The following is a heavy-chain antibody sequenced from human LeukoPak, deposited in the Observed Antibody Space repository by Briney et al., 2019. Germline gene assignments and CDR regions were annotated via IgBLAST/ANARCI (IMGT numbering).Heavy chain of an antibody. Sequence: SETLSLTCAVYGGSFSGYYWSWIRQPPGKGLEWIGKINHSGSTNYNPSLKSRVTISVDTSKNQFSLKLSSVTAADTAVYYCARDHRQDAFDIWGQGTMVTVSS. J-gene: IGHJ3*02. V-gene: IGHV4-34*01. CDR3: ARDHRQDAFDI. CDR1: GGSFSGYY. CDR2: INHSGST. D-gene: IGHD1-14*01.